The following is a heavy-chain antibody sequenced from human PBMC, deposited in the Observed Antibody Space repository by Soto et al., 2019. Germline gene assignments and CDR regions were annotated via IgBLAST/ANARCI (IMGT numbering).Heavy chain of an antibody. Sequence: EVQLVESGGGLVQPGGSLRLSCAASGFTFSSYWMHWVRQAPGKGLVWVSRINSDGSSTSYADSVKGRLTISRDNAMNMLYLQKNSLRAEDTAVYYCARGVRGSWYFDLWGRGTLVTV. V-gene: IGHV3-74*01. CDR1: GFTFSSYW. CDR3: ARGVRGSWYFDL. D-gene: IGHD3-10*01. CDR2: INSDGSST. J-gene: IGHJ2*01.